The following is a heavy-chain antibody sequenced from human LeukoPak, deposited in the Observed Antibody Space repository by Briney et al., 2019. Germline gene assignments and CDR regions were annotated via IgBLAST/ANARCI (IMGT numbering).Heavy chain of an antibody. V-gene: IGHV3-30*04. D-gene: IGHD3-10*02. Sequence: PGRSLRLSCAASGFTFRSFAFHWVRQAPDKGLEWVAVIAYDGSVAYVADALKGRFTVSRDDSKSTLYLQMNSLRPADTAVYYCARDMLKGAPDYLDHWGQGTLVTVSS. CDR2: IAYDGSVA. CDR3: ARDMLKGAPDYLDH. CDR1: GFTFRSFA. J-gene: IGHJ4*02.